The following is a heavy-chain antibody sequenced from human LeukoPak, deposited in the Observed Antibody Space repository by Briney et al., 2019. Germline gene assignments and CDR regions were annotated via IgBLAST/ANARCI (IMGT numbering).Heavy chain of an antibody. J-gene: IGHJ4*02. CDR2: INPNSGGT. CDR3: ARVAYCTKGVCINFDL. D-gene: IGHD2-8*01. Sequence: ASVKVSCKASGYTFTGSYMHWMRQAPGQGLEWMGWINPNSGGTKYAQKFQGRVTVTRDTSTSTAYMELSGLRADDTAVYYCARVAYCTKGVCINFDLWGQGTLVTVSS. CDR1: GYTFTGSY. V-gene: IGHV1-2*02.